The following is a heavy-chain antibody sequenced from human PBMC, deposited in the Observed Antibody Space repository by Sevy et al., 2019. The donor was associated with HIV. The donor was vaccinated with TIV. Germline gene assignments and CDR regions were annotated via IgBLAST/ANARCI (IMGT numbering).Heavy chain of an antibody. Sequence: GGSLRLSCAASGFSFSGYSMNWVRQAPGKGLEWVSYISSSSSTIYYADSVKGRFTISRDNAKNSLYLQMNSLRDEDTAVYYFARHPYYDSSGYVDYWGQGTLVTVSS. CDR1: GFSFSGYS. CDR2: ISSSSSTI. V-gene: IGHV3-48*02. CDR3: ARHPYYDSSGYVDY. D-gene: IGHD3-22*01. J-gene: IGHJ4*02.